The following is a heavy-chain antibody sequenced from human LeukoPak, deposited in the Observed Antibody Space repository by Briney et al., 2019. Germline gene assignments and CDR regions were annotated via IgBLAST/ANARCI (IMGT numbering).Heavy chain of an antibody. J-gene: IGHJ4*02. CDR3: ASHIVVVTAIPQSRTPSDY. CDR1: GFTFSSFS. V-gene: IGHV3-21*01. Sequence: GGSLRLSCAASGFTFSSFSMNWVRQAPGKGLEWVSSISVSSSSLYYADSVKGRLTISRDNAKNSLYLQMNSLRAEDTAVYYCASHIVVVTAIPQSRTPSDYWGQGTLVTVSS. D-gene: IGHD2-21*02. CDR2: ISVSSSSL.